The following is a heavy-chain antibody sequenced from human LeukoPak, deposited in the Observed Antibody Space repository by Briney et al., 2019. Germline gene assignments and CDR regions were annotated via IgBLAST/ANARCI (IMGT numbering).Heavy chain of an antibody. CDR2: ISYDGSNK. D-gene: IGHD3-9*01. J-gene: IGHJ4*02. CDR3: ARGLNAGDILTGTHFDY. V-gene: IGHV3-30-3*01. CDR1: GFTVSSNY. Sequence: GGSLRLSCAASGFTVSSNYMSWVRQAPGKGLEWVAVISYDGSNKYYADSVKGRFTISRDNSKNTLYLQMNSLRAEDTAVYYCARGLNAGDILTGTHFDYWGQGTLVTVSS.